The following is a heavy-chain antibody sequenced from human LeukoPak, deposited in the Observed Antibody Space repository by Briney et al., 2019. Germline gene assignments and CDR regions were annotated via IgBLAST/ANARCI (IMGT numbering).Heavy chain of an antibody. V-gene: IGHV4-31*02. CDR2: IYYSGST. Sequence: QXPGKGLEXIGYIYYSGSTYYNPSLKSRVTISVDTSKNQFSLKLSSVTAADTAVYYCAREDGGSYYMYGMDVWGQGTTVTVSS. CDR3: AREDGGSYYMYGMDV. D-gene: IGHD5-24*01. J-gene: IGHJ6*02.